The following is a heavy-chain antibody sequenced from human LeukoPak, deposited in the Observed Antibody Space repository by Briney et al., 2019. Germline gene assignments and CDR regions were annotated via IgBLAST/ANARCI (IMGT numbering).Heavy chain of an antibody. D-gene: IGHD6-13*01. Sequence: ASVKVSCKASGYTFTSYGIHWVRQAPGQRLEWMAWTNGGNGNTKYSQEFQGRVTITRDTSASTAYMELSSLRSEDMAVYYCARWNEAAAGFDYWGQGTLVTVSS. V-gene: IGHV1-3*02. CDR1: GYTFTSYG. CDR2: TNGGNGNT. J-gene: IGHJ4*02. CDR3: ARWNEAAAGFDY.